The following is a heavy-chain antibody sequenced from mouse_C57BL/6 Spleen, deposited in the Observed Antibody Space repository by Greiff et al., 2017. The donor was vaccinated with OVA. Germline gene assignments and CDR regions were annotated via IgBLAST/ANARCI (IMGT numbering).Heavy chain of an antibody. Sequence: VQLQQSGAELVRPGASVTLSCKASGYTFTDYEMHWVKQTPVHGLEWIGAIDPETGGTAYNQKFKGKATLTADKSSSTAYMELRSLTSEASAVYYYTPQPSLDDDDENYAMDDWGQGTAVTVSS. CDR3: TPQPSLDDDDENYAMDD. D-gene: IGHD2-4*01. J-gene: IGHJ4*01. CDR2: IDPETGGT. CDR1: GYTFTDYE. V-gene: IGHV1-15*01.